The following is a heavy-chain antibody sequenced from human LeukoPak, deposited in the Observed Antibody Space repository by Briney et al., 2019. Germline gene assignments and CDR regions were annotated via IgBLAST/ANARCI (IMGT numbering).Heavy chain of an antibody. CDR3: ARGADTAMVLSAFDI. Sequence: SETLSLTCTVSGGSISSSSYYWGWVRQPPGKGLEWIGSIYYSGSTYYNPSLKSRVTISVDTSKNQFSLTLSSVTAADTAVYYCARGADTAMVLSAFDIWGQGTMVTVSS. J-gene: IGHJ3*02. CDR2: IYYSGST. D-gene: IGHD5-18*01. V-gene: IGHV4-39*07. CDR1: GGSISSSSYY.